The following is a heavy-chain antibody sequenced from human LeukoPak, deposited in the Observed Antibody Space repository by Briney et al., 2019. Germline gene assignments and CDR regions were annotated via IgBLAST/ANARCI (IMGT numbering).Heavy chain of an antibody. CDR3: ARQARGYGSGSFFGY. D-gene: IGHD3-10*01. J-gene: IGHJ4*02. V-gene: IGHV3-23*01. Sequence: GGSLRLSCAASGFTFSSYAMSWVRQAPGKGLEWVSAISGSGGSTYYADSVKGRFTISRDNSKNTLYLQMNSLRAEDTAVYYCARQARGYGSGSFFGYWGQGTLVTVPS. CDR2: ISGSGGST. CDR1: GFTFSSYA.